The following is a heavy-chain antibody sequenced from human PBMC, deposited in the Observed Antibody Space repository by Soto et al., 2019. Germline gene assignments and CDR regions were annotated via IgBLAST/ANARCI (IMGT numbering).Heavy chain of an antibody. CDR3: ARDRDQTIFDY. CDR1: GGTFSSYT. V-gene: IGHV1-69*08. Sequence: QVQLVQSGAEVKKPGSSVKVSCKASGGTFSSYTISWVRQAPGQGLEWMGRIIPILGIANYAQKFQGRVTITADKSTSTAYIELSSLRSEDTAVYYCARDRDQTIFDYWGQGTLVTVSS. J-gene: IGHJ4*02. CDR2: IIPILGIA.